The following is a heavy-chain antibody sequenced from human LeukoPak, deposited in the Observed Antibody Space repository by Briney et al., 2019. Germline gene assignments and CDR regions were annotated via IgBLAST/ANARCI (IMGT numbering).Heavy chain of an antibody. Sequence: GRSLRLSCAASGFTFRTYPMHWVRQVPGKGLEWVAVISSGGRNVYYADSVRGRFTISRDNSKITLFLQMDSLRPEDTAVYYCARDGSEGSADYYMDVWGKGTTVTVSS. CDR3: ARDGSEGSADYYMDV. J-gene: IGHJ6*03. D-gene: IGHD3-10*01. V-gene: IGHV3-30*01. CDR1: GFTFRTYP. CDR2: ISSGGRNV.